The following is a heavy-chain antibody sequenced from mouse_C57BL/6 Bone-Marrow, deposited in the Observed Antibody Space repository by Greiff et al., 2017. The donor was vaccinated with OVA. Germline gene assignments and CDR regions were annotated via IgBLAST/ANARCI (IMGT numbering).Heavy chain of an antibody. J-gene: IGHJ2*01. CDR2: ISNGGGST. V-gene: IGHV5-12*01. CDR1: GFTFSDYY. CDR3: ARHDDSNYLDY. Sequence: DVQLVESGGGLVQPGGSLKLSCAASGFTFSDYYMYWVRQTPEKRLEWVAYISNGGGSTYYPDTVKGRFTISRDNAKNTLYLQMSRLKSEDTAMYYCARHDDSNYLDYWGQGTTLTVSS. D-gene: IGHD2-5*01.